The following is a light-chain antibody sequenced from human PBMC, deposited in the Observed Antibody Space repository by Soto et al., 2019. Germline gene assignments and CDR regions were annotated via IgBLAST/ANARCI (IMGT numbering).Light chain of an antibody. CDR1: QGIRND. CDR2: AAS. Sequence: AIQMTQSPSSLSASVGDRVTITCRASQGIRNDLGWYQQKPGKAPKLLIYAASSLQSGVPSRFSGSGSGTDFTLTIRSLQPEDFATYYCLQDYGTFGQGTKVEIK. CDR3: LQDYGT. V-gene: IGKV1-6*01. J-gene: IGKJ1*01.